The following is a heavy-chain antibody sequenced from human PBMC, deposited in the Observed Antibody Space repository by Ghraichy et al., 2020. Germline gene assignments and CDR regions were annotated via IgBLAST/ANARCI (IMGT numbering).Heavy chain of an antibody. Sequence: GSLRLSCAASGFTFSSYWMSWVRQAPGKGLEWVANIKQDGSEKYYVDSVKGRFTISRDNAKNSLYLQMNSLRAEDTAVYYCARVRVGWELRARGYYFDYWGQGTLVTVSS. CDR3: ARVRVGWELRARGYYFDY. V-gene: IGHV3-7*03. CDR2: IKQDGSEK. CDR1: GFTFSSYW. D-gene: IGHD1-26*01. J-gene: IGHJ4*02.